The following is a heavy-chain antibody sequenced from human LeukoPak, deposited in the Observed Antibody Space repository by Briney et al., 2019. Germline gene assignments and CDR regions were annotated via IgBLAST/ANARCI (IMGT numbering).Heavy chain of an antibody. CDR1: GFTFSSYW. Sequence: GGPLRLSCAASGFTFSSYWMSWVRQAPGKGLEWVANIKQDGSEKYYVDSVKGRFTISRDDAKNSLYLQMNGLRAEDTAVYYCASWLCSGGSCPRVGDVWGKGTTVTVSS. J-gene: IGHJ6*04. V-gene: IGHV3-7*01. CDR2: IKQDGSEK. CDR3: ASWLCSGGSCPRVGDV. D-gene: IGHD2-15*01.